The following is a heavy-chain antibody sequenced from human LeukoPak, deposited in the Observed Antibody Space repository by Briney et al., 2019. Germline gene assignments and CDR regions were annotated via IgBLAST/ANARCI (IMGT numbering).Heavy chain of an antibody. J-gene: IGHJ4*02. Sequence: GGSLRLSCAASGFTFSSYEMNWVRQAPGKGLEWVSYISSSGSTIYYADSVKGRFTIPRDNAKNSLYLQMNSLRADDTAVYYCATTAAGQISFGYWGQGTLVTVSS. CDR3: ATTAAGQISFGY. V-gene: IGHV3-48*03. CDR1: GFTFSSYE. CDR2: ISSSGSTI. D-gene: IGHD6-13*01.